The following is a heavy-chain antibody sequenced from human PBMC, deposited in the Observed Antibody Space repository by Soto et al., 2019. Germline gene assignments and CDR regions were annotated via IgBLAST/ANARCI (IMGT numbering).Heavy chain of an antibody. CDR1: GFTFDDYA. Sequence: TGGSLRLSCAASGFTFDDYAMHWVRQAPGKGLEWVSGISWNSGSIGYADSVKGRFTISRDNAKNSLYLQMNSLRAEDTVLYYCAKINYPFDYWGQGTLVTVSS. J-gene: IGHJ4*02. D-gene: IGHD1-7*01. CDR3: AKINYPFDY. V-gene: IGHV3-9*01. CDR2: ISWNSGSI.